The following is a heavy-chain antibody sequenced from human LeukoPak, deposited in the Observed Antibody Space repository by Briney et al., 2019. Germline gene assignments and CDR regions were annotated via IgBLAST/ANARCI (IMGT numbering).Heavy chain of an antibody. Sequence: ASVKVSCKASGYTFTGYYMHWVRQAPGQGLEWMGWINPNSGGTNYAQKFQGRATMTRDTSISTAYMELSRLRSDDTAVYYCPRAGRLRYFDWPIRNYWGQGTLVTVSS. V-gene: IGHV1-2*02. D-gene: IGHD3-9*01. CDR2: INPNSGGT. CDR1: GYTFTGYY. CDR3: PRAGRLRYFDWPIRNY. J-gene: IGHJ4*02.